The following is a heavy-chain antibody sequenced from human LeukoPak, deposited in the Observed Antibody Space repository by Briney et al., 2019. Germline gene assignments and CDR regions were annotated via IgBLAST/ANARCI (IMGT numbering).Heavy chain of an antibody. J-gene: IGHJ4*02. CDR1: GYTFTSYG. D-gene: IGHD3-22*01. CDR2: ISAYNGNT. Sequence: GASVKVSCKASGYTFTSYGISWVRQAPGQGLEWMGWISAYNGNTNYAQKLQGRVTMTTDTSTSTAYMELRSLRSEDTAVYYCASKGGITMRSSAFMWFDYWGQGTLVTVSS. V-gene: IGHV1-18*01. CDR3: ASKGGITMRSSAFMWFDY.